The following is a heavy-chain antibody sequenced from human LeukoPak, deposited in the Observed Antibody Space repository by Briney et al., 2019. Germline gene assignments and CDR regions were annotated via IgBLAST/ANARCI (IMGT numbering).Heavy chain of an antibody. J-gene: IGHJ4*02. CDR1: GFSFSTHA. CDR3: ARGGGRDHWMIDY. Sequence: GGSLRLSCVASGFSFSTHAMTWVRQAPGKGLEWVSVISGSGGSTDYADSVKGRFTISRDNSKNTVYLQLNSLRAEDTAVYYCARGGGRDHWMIDYWGQGTLVTVSS. CDR2: ISGSGGST. D-gene: IGHD2-2*03. V-gene: IGHV3-23*01.